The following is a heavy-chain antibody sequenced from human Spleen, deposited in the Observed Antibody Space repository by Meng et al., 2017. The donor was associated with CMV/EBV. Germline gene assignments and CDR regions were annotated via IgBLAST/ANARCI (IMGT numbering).Heavy chain of an antibody. Sequence: SGFTFSEAWMGWVRQAPGKGLDWVGRIKSETDGGTTDYAAPVKGRFTISRDDSKNRLYLQMNSLKTEDTAVYYCTTEQYCSSTSCSDYWGQGTLVTVSS. J-gene: IGHJ4*02. CDR1: GFTFSEAW. D-gene: IGHD2-2*01. CDR2: IKSETDGGTT. V-gene: IGHV3-15*05. CDR3: TTEQYCSSTSCSDY.